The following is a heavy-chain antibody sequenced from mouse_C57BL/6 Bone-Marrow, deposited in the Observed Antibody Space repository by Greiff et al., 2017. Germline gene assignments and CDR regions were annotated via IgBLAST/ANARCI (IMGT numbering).Heavy chain of an antibody. CDR3: ARPHHYYGSNSSYYFDY. CDR2: IHPNSGST. CDR1: GYTFTSYW. Sequence: QVQLQQPGAELVKPGASVKLSCKASGYTFTSYWMHWVKQRPGQGLEWIGMIHPNSGSTNYNEKFKSKATLTVDKSSSTAYMQLSSLTSEDSAVYYCARPHHYYGSNSSYYFDYWGQGTTLTVSS. V-gene: IGHV1-64*01. J-gene: IGHJ2*01. D-gene: IGHD1-1*01.